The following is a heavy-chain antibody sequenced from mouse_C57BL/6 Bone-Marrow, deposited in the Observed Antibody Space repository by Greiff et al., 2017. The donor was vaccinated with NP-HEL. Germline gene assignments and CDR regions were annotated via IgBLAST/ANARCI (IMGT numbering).Heavy chain of an antibody. D-gene: IGHD1-1*01. V-gene: IGHV5-4*01. J-gene: IGHJ4*01. Sequence: EVKLMESGGGLVKPGGSLKLSCAASGFTFSSYAMSWVRQTPEKRLEWVATISDGGSYTYYPDNVKGRFTISRDNAKNNLYLQMSHMKAEDTAMYYCARDSGSSYDAMDDWGQGTSVTVSS. CDR2: ISDGGSYT. CDR3: ARDSGSSYDAMDD. CDR1: GFTFSSYA.